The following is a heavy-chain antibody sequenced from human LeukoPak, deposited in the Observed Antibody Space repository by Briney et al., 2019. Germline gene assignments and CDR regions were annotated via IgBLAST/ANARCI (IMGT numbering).Heavy chain of an antibody. V-gene: IGHV3-7*05. CDR1: GFTFSSYW. Sequence: QPGGSLRLSCGASGFTFSSYWMSWVRQAPGKGLEWVANIKQDGSEKYYVNSVKGRFTISRDNAKNSLYLQMNSLRAEDTAVYYCARDRPYYSNWFDPWGQGTLVTVSS. CDR2: IKQDGSEK. D-gene: IGHD4-11*01. CDR3: ARDRPYYSNWFDP. J-gene: IGHJ5*02.